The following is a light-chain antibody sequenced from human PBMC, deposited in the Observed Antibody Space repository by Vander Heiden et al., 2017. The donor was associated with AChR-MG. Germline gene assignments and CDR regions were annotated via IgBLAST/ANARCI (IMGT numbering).Light chain of an antibody. CDR3: QQYDSTPLT. J-gene: IGKJ4*01. V-gene: IGKV4-1*01. Sequence: DIVMTQSPDSLAGSRGERATINCKSSQSVLYSSNNKNYLAWYQQKPGQPPKLLIYWASTRESGVPDRFSGSGSGTDFTLTISSLQAEDVAVYYCQQYDSTPLTFGGGTKVEIK. CDR1: QSVLYSSNNKNY. CDR2: WAS.